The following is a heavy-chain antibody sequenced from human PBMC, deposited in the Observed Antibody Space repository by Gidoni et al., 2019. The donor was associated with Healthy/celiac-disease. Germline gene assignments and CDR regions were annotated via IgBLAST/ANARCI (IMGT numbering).Heavy chain of an antibody. D-gene: IGHD2-15*01. CDR1: GFTFRSSA. J-gene: IGHJ5*02. CDR3: AREIRNIVVVVAATPWFDP. Sequence: QVQMVESGGGVVQPGRSLRLSCAASGFTFRSSAMHWVRQAPGKGLEWVAVISYDGSNKYYADSVKGRFTISRDNSKNTLYLQMNSLRAEDTAVYYCAREIRNIVVVVAATPWFDPWGQGTLVTVSS. CDR2: ISYDGSNK. V-gene: IGHV3-30-3*01.